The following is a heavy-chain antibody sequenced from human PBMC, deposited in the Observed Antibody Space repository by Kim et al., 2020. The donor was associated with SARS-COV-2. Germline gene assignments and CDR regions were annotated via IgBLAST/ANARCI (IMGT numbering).Heavy chain of an antibody. CDR3: ANRGSDYGAYNY. J-gene: IGHJ4*02. Sequence: GGSLRLSCAGSGFTFSSYGMSWVRQAPGKGLEWVSAISHTGDIIDYADSTKGRFTISRDNSKNTLYLQMNSLSADDTALYYCANRGSDYGAYNYWGQGTLVTVSS. D-gene: IGHD4-17*01. V-gene: IGHV3-23*01. CDR1: GFTFSSYG. CDR2: ISHTGDII.